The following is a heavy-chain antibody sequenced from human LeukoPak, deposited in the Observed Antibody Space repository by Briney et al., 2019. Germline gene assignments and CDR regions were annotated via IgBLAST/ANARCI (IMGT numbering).Heavy chain of an antibody. D-gene: IGHD6-13*01. J-gene: IGHJ4*02. Sequence: PSETLSLTCTVSGGSISSYYWSWIRQPPGKGLEWIGEINHSGSTNYNPSLKSRVTISVDTSKNQFSLKLSSVTAADTAVYYCARGGQQLVKFDYWGQGTLVTVSS. V-gene: IGHV4-34*01. CDR1: GGSISSYY. CDR3: ARGGQQLVKFDY. CDR2: INHSGST.